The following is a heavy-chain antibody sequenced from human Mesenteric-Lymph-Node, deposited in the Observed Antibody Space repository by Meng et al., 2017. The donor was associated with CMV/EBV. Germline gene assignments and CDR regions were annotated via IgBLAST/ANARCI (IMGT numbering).Heavy chain of an antibody. V-gene: IGHV3-74*01. D-gene: IGHD3-3*01. J-gene: IGHJ6*02. CDR2: INSDGSST. CDR1: GFTFSSYS. Sequence: GESLKISCAASGFTFSSYSMNWVRQAPGKGLVWVSRINSDGSSTSYADSVKGRFTISRDNAKNTLYLQMNSLRAEDTAVYYCARGGYITIFGVVNLKGGMDVWGQGTTVTVSS. CDR3: ARGGYITIFGVVNLKGGMDV.